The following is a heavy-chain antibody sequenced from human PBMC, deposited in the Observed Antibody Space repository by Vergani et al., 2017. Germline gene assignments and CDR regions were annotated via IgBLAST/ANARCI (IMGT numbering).Heavy chain of an antibody. CDR3: SKGEQYTAPWERGYLQVLDV. Sequence: EVHLLESGGGLVQPGGSIRLSCFGSGFTFSTFNMHWVRQIPGQGLEYISGISSDGKSTNYAKSVKGRFIVTRDNSKNSLHLQMGNLRVEDTGIYYCSKGEQYTAPWERGYLQVLDVWEQGTTVCVSS. CDR1: GFTFSTFN. J-gene: IGHJ6*01. CDR2: ISSDGKST. V-gene: IGHV3-64*01. D-gene: IGHD1-26*01.